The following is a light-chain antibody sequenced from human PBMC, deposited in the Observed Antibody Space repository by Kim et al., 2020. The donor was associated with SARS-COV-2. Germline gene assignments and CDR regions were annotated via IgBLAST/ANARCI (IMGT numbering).Light chain of an antibody. Sequence: SVAAGHTATITCSGDKLGNKYACWSQQKPGQSPVLVIYQDSKRPSGIPERFSGSNSGNTATLTISGTQAMDEADYYCQAWDSSVVFGGGTQLTVL. CDR3: QAWDSSVV. V-gene: IGLV3-1*01. CDR2: QDS. J-gene: IGLJ2*01. CDR1: KLGNKY.